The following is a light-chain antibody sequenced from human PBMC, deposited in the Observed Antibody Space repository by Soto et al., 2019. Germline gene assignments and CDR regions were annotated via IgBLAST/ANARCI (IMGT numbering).Light chain of an antibody. CDR2: AAS. CDR3: QQSYSTPRT. V-gene: IGKV1-39*01. CDR1: QSISSY. J-gene: IGKJ1*01. Sequence: DIQMTQSPSSLSGSVGDRVTITGGASQSISSYLNWYKQKPGKAPKLLIYAASSLQSGVPSRFSGSGSGTDFTLTISSLQPEDFATYYCQQSYSTPRTFGQGTKVDIK.